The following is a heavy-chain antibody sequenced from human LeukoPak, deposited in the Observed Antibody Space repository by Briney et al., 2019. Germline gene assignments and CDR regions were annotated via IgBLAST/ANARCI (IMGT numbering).Heavy chain of an antibody. CDR3: ARVNDSSGYSLIDY. V-gene: IGHV3-33*01. J-gene: IGHJ4*02. CDR2: IWYDGSNK. D-gene: IGHD3-22*01. Sequence: PGGSLRLSCAASGFTFSSYGMHWVRQAPGKGLEWVAVIWYDGSNKYYADSVKGRFTISRDNSKNTLYLQMNSLRAEDTAAYYCARVNDSSGYSLIDYWGQGTLVTVSS. CDR1: GFTFSSYG.